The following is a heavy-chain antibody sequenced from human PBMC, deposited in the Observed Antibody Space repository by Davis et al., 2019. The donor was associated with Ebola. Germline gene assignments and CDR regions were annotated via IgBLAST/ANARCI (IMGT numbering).Heavy chain of an antibody. D-gene: IGHD3-3*01. V-gene: IGHV4-59*12. Sequence: SETLSLTCTVSGGSISSYYWSWIRQPPGKGLEWIGYIYYSGSTNYNPSLKSRVTISVDTSKNQFSLKLSSVTAADTAVYYCARGVLRFLEWLFGAMDVWGQGTTVTVSS. J-gene: IGHJ6*02. CDR2: IYYSGST. CDR3: ARGVLRFLEWLFGAMDV. CDR1: GGSISSYY.